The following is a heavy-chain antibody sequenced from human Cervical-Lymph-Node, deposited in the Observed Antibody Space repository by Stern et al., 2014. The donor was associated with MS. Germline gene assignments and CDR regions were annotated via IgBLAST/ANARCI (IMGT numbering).Heavy chain of an antibody. D-gene: IGHD2-2*01. CDR2: INTNAGNP. V-gene: IGHV7-4-1*02. CDR1: GYTFTSYA. Sequence: VQLLESGSELKKPGASVKVSCKASGYTFTSYALNWVRQAPGQGLECMGWINTNAGNPSYAQGFTGRFVFSLDTSVSTAYLQISSLKAEDTAVYYCARDSLPFVVVPADMDVWGQGTTVTVSS. J-gene: IGHJ6*02. CDR3: ARDSLPFVVVPADMDV.